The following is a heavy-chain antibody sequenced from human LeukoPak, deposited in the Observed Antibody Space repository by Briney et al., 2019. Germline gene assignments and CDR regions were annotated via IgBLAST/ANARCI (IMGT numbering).Heavy chain of an antibody. Sequence: GGSLRLSCAASGFTFSGYSMNWVRQAPGKGLEWVSSISSSSSYIYYADSVKGRFTISRDNAKNSLYLQMNSLRAEDTAVYYCARESCTNGVCYDYYYYYYMDVWGKGTTVTVSS. CDR2: ISSSSSYI. D-gene: IGHD2-8*01. V-gene: IGHV3-21*01. CDR1: GFTFSGYS. CDR3: ARESCTNGVCYDYYYYYYMDV. J-gene: IGHJ6*03.